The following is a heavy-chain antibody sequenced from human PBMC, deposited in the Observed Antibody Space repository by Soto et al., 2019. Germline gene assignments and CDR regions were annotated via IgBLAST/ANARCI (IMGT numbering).Heavy chain of an antibody. CDR3: ASAVRQLWSHNYWFDP. CDR1: GYTFTSYG. J-gene: IGHJ5*02. CDR2: ISAYNGNT. D-gene: IGHD5-18*01. V-gene: IGHV1-18*01. Sequence: GASVKVSCKASGYTFTSYGISWVRQAPGQGLEWMGWISAYNGNTNYAQKLQGRVTMTTDTSTSTAYMELRSLRSDDTAVYYCASAVRQLWSHNYWFDPWGQGTLVTVSS.